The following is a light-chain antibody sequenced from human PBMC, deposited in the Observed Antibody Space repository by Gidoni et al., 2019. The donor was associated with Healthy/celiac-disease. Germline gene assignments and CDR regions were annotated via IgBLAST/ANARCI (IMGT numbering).Light chain of an antibody. CDR3: LQHNSYPPYT. J-gene: IGKJ2*01. CDR2: AAA. Sequence: IQMTQSPSSLSASVGDRVTITCRASQGIRNDLGWYQQKPGKAPKHLINAAAGLQSGVPARFSGSGSGTGFTLTISSLQPEDCATYYCLQHNSYPPYTFGQGTKLEIK. V-gene: IGKV1-17*01. CDR1: QGIRND.